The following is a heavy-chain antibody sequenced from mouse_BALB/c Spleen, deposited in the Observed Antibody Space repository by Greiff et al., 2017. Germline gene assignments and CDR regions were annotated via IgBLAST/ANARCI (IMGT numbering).Heavy chain of an antibody. J-gene: IGHJ3*01. Sequence: EVKLQESGPGLVKPSQSLSLTCTVTGYSITSDYAWNWIRQFPGNKLEWMGYISYSGSTSYNPSLKSRISITRDTSKNQFFLQLNSVTTEDTATYYCARGNYYGSSRGFAYWGQGTLVTVSA. CDR3: ARGNYYGSSRGFAY. V-gene: IGHV3-2*02. D-gene: IGHD1-1*01. CDR1: GYSITSDYA. CDR2: ISYSGST.